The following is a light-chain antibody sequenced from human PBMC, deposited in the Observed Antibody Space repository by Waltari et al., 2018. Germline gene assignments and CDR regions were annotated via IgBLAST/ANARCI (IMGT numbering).Light chain of an antibody. V-gene: IGLV3-21*04. Sequence: SYVLTPPPSMSVPPGETASISCGGYNLETKSVHWYQQRPGQAPVLVMYYDSDRPSGIPERFSGSNTGDTATLTISRIEAGDEADYYCQVWDSSSDHPWVFGGGTKLTVL. J-gene: IGLJ3*02. CDR3: QVWDSSSDHPWV. CDR1: NLETKS. CDR2: YDS.